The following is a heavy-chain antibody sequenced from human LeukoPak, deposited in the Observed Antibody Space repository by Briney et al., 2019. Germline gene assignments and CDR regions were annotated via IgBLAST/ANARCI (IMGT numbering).Heavy chain of an antibody. V-gene: IGHV3-30*02. J-gene: IGHJ4*02. CDR2: IPYDGTNK. D-gene: IGHD3-10*01. CDR1: EFSVGSNY. CDR3: VQGTRRGAITMVRGVIGKSYYFDS. Sequence: GGSLRLSCAASEFSVGSNYMTWVRQAPGKGLEWVAFIPYDGTNKYHADSVKGRFTISRDNSKNTLYLQMNSLRAEDTAVYYCVQGTRRGAITMVRGVIGKSYYFDSWGQGTLVTVSS.